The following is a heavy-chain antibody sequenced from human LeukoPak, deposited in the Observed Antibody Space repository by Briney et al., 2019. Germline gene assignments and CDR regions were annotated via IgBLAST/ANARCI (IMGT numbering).Heavy chain of an antibody. CDR1: GFTLSNHA. D-gene: IGHD3-3*01. J-gene: IGHJ5*02. CDR2: ISYDGDNK. V-gene: IGHV3-30*04. CDR3: RRDPRSGYASVYGWFVP. Sequence: GGSLRLSCAVSGFTLSNHAMHWVRQAPGKGLEWVAVISYDGDNKRYADSVKGRFIISRDSSQNMLYLQMNNLRADDTAMYYCRRDPRSGYASVYGWFVPWGEGTLVTVSS.